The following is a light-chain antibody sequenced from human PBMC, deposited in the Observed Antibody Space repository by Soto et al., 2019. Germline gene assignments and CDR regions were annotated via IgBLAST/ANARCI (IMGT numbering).Light chain of an antibody. Sequence: EIVLTQFPGTLSLSPGERATLSCRASQIVTSSYLAWYQQKPGQAPRLLIYGASSRAIGIPDRFSGSGSGTDFTLTISRLEPEDFAVYYCQQYGSSPATFGQGTKVDIK. V-gene: IGKV3-20*01. J-gene: IGKJ1*01. CDR1: QIVTSSY. CDR3: QQYGSSPAT. CDR2: GAS.